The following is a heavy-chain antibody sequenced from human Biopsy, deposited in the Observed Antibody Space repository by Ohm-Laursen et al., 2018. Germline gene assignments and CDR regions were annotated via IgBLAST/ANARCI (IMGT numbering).Heavy chain of an antibody. CDR2: NIPILGTG. CDR3: ATKLTGYFHH. V-gene: IGHV1-69*06. J-gene: IGHJ1*01. Sequence: SVKVSCKAPGGTFINYGVNWVRQAPGQGLEWLGGNIPILGTGNYAQKFQDRVTVAADTSTSTATMELRSLRSDDTAVYYCATKLTGYFHHWGQGTLVSVSS. D-gene: IGHD3-9*01. CDR1: GGTFINYG.